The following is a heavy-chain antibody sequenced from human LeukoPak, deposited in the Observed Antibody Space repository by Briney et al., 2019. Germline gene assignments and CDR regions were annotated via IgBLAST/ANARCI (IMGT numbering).Heavy chain of an antibody. CDR3: AKDLLYGDYVLDY. CDR2: IRYDGSNK. CDR1: GFTFSTYG. D-gene: IGHD4-17*01. J-gene: IGHJ4*02. Sequence: GGSLRLSCVASGFTFSTYGMHWVRQAPGKGLEWVAFIRYDGSNKYYADSVKGRFTISRDNSKNTLSLQMNSLRAEDTAVYYCAKDLLYGDYVLDYWGQGTLVTVSS. V-gene: IGHV3-30*02.